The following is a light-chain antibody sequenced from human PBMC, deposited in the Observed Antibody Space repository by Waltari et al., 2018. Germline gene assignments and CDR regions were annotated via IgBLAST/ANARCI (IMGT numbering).Light chain of an antibody. Sequence: AIRMTQSPASLSASPGYRVTISCRASQGVSTYLAWYQQQPGKAPTLLIYAASTLESGVPSKFSGSGSGTDFTLTISCLQSEDFATYYCQQYHTYPWTFGQGTKVEI. J-gene: IGKJ1*01. CDR1: QGVSTY. CDR3: QQYHTYPWT. V-gene: IGKV1-8*01. CDR2: AAS.